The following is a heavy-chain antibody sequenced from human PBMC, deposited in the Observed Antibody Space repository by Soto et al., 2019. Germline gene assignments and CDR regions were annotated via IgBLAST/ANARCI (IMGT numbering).Heavy chain of an antibody. V-gene: IGHV3-72*01. CDR1: GLIFSDYH. CDR3: AMLGGWSGGSSGMDV. CDR2: IRRKANSYTT. J-gene: IGHJ6*02. Sequence: VQLVESGGGLVQPGGSLRLSFAASGLIFSDYHMDWVRQAPGKGLEWVGRIRRKANSYTTEYAASVKGRFTISRDDSKNSLYLQMNSLKSEDTAVYYCAMLGGWSGGSSGMDVWGQGTTVTVSS. D-gene: IGHD6-19*01.